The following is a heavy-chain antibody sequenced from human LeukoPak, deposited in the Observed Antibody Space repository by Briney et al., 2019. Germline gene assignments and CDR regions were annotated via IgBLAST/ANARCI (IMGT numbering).Heavy chain of an antibody. CDR2: ISGGGGST. J-gene: IGHJ6*02. V-gene: IGHV3-23*01. CDR1: GFTFSSHA. Sequence: GGSLRLSCEVSGFTFSSHAMGWVRQAPGEGLEWVSVISGGGGSTYYADSLKGRFTISRDNSKNTLYLQMNSLRAEDTAVYYCAKDWYGSTHWGSGYYYYYGMDVWGQGTTVTVSS. CDR3: AKDWYGSTHWGSGYYYYYGMDV. D-gene: IGHD7-27*01.